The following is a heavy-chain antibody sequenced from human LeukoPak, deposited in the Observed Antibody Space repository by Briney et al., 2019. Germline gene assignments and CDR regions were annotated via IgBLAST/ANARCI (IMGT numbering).Heavy chain of an antibody. CDR3: AKTTTGKTGWFDP. CDR2: IYPGDSDT. Sequence: GESLKISCKGSGYSFTNYWIGWVRQMPGKGLEWMGIIYPGDSDTRYTPSFQGQVTISADASISTAYLQWSSLKASDSAMYFCAKTTTGKTGWFDPWGQGTLVIVSS. J-gene: IGHJ5*02. CDR1: GYSFTNYW. V-gene: IGHV5-51*01. D-gene: IGHD1-1*01.